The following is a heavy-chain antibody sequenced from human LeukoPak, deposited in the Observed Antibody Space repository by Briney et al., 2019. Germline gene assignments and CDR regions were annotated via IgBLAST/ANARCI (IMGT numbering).Heavy chain of an antibody. J-gene: IGHJ6*02. CDR2: VSYDGSSE. V-gene: IGHV3-30-3*01. Sequence: GGSLRLSCAASGFTFSSYSIHWVRQAPGKGLEWVVVVSYDGSSENYADSVKGRFTISRDNSKNTLYLQMNSLRAEDTAVYYCARDRVLYFYYGMDVWGQGTTVTVSS. CDR3: ARDRVLYFYYGMDV. CDR1: GFTFSSYS. D-gene: IGHD2-21*01.